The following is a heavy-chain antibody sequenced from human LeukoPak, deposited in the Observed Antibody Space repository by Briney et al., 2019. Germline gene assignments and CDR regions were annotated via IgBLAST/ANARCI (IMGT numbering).Heavy chain of an antibody. D-gene: IGHD3-10*01. V-gene: IGHV1-69*13. Sequence: GASVKVSCKASGGTFSSYAISWVRQAPGQGLEWMGGIIPIFGTANYAQKFQGRVTITADESTSTAYMELSSLRSEDTAVYYCARDLLDGSGSYYNVVAFDPWGQGTLVTVSS. CDR3: ARDLLDGSGSYYNVVAFDP. J-gene: IGHJ5*02. CDR2: IIPIFGTA. CDR1: GGTFSSYA.